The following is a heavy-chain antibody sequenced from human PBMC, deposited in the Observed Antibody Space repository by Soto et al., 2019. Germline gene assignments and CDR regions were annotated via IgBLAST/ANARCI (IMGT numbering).Heavy chain of an antibody. Sequence: EVQLVESGGGLVQPGGSLKLSCAASGFTFSGSAMHWVRQASGKGLEWVGRIRSKANSYATAYAASVKGRFTISRDDSKNTAYLQMNSLKTEDTAVYYCTRARVAATHYYYMDVWGKGTTVTVSS. D-gene: IGHD2-15*01. CDR2: IRSKANSYAT. CDR1: GFTFSGSA. V-gene: IGHV3-73*01. CDR3: TRARVAATHYYYMDV. J-gene: IGHJ6*03.